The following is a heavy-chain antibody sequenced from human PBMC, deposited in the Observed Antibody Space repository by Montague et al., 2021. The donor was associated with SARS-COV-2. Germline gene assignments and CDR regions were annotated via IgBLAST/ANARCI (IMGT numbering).Heavy chain of an antibody. Sequence: CLRLSCAASGFIFEDYAMHWVRQAPGKGLEWVSGISWNSGSIAYADSVKGRFTISRENAKNSLYLQVSSLRPEDTALYYCAKDGGHSSGYYYEGGFDSWGQGTPVTVSS. CDR3: AKDGGHSSGYYYEGGFDS. V-gene: IGHV3-9*01. D-gene: IGHD3-22*01. CDR1: GFIFEDYA. J-gene: IGHJ4*02. CDR2: ISWNSGSI.